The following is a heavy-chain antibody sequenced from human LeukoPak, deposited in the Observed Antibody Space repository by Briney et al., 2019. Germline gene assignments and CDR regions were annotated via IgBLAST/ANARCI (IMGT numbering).Heavy chain of an antibody. CDR1: GFTFSSYS. CDR3: ASTSVVVTAYDAFDI. Sequence: SGGSLRLSCAASGFTFSSYSMNWVRQAPGKGLEWVSYISSSSSTIYYADSVKGRFTISRDNAKNSLYLQMNSLRAEDTAVYYCASTSVVVTAYDAFDIWGQGTMVTVSS. D-gene: IGHD2-21*02. CDR2: ISSSSSTI. V-gene: IGHV3-48*04. J-gene: IGHJ3*02.